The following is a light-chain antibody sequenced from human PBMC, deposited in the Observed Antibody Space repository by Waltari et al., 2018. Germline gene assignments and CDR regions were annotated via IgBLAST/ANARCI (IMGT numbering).Light chain of an antibody. J-gene: IGKJ2*01. V-gene: IGKV3-15*01. CDR1: RSFSSH. CDR3: QQYNNRPYT. Sequence: EIVMTQSPATLSVSPGERVTLSCRASRSFSSHLAWYQQKPGQAPRLLISGTSTRATGIPARFSGSGSGTEFTLTISSLQSEDCAVYYCQQYNNRPYTFGQGTKLEI. CDR2: GTS.